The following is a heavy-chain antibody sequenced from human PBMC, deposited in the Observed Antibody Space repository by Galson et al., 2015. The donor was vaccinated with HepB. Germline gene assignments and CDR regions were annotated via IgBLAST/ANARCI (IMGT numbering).Heavy chain of an antibody. CDR3: AKASVYSSSMYYFDY. V-gene: IGHV3-9*01. CDR1: GFTFDDYA. Sequence: SLRLSCAASGFTFDDYAMHWVRQAPGKGLEWVSGISWNSGSIGYADSVKGRFTISRDNAKNSLYLQMNSLRAEDTALYYCAKASVYSSSMYYFDYWGQGTLVTASS. J-gene: IGHJ4*02. D-gene: IGHD6-13*01. CDR2: ISWNSGSI.